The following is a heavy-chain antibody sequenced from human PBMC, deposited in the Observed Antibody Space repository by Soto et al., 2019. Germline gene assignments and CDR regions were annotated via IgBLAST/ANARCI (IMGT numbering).Heavy chain of an antibody. CDR1: GGSFSGYY. CDR3: ARGRRFRNWFDP. D-gene: IGHD3-3*01. CDR2: INHSGIT. V-gene: IGHV4-34*01. Sequence: PSETLSLTCAVYGGSFSGYYCSWIRQPPGKGLEWIGEINHSGITYYNPSLKSRVNLSVDTSKNQFSLKLSSVTAADTAVYYCARGRRFRNWFDPWGQATLVTSPQ. J-gene: IGHJ5*02.